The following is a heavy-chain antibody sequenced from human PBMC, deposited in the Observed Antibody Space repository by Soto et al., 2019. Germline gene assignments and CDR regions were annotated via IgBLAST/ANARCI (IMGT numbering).Heavy chain of an antibody. D-gene: IGHD2-21*02. CDR2: IYYSGST. V-gene: IGHV4-31*03. CDR1: GGSISSGGYY. Sequence: QVQLQESGPGLVKPSQTLSLTFTVSGGSISSGGYYWSWIRQHPGKGLEWIGYIYYSGSTYYNPSLKSRVTISVDTSKNQFSLKLSSVTAADTAVYYCARVWFSGDYLHFDYWGQGTLVTVSS. J-gene: IGHJ4*02. CDR3: ARVWFSGDYLHFDY.